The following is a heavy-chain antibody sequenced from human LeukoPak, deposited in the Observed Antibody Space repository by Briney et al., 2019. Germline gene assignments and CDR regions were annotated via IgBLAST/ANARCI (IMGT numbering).Heavy chain of an antibody. Sequence: GGSLRLSCAASGFTFSSYGMHWVRQAPGKGLEWVAVIWYDGSNKYYADSVKGRFTISRDNSKNTLYLQMNSLRAEDTAVYYCARGADYGDYEALDYWGQGTLVTVSS. V-gene: IGHV3-33*01. J-gene: IGHJ4*02. CDR1: GFTFSSYG. CDR2: IWYDGSNK. CDR3: ARGADYGDYEALDY. D-gene: IGHD4-17*01.